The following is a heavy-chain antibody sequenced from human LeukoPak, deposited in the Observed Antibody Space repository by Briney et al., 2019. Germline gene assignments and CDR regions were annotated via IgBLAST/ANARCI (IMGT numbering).Heavy chain of an antibody. J-gene: IGHJ4*02. V-gene: IGHV3-23*01. D-gene: IGHD3-9*01. CDR2: ISGSGGST. CDR1: GFTFSSYA. Sequence: GGSLRLSCAASGFTFSSYAMSWVRQAPGKGLEWVSAISGSGGSTYYADSVKGRFTISRDNSKNTLYLQMNSLRAEDTAVYYCAKSSAPGRKIRYFDWLPGDYWGQGTLVTVSS. CDR3: AKSSAPGRKIRYFDWLPGDY.